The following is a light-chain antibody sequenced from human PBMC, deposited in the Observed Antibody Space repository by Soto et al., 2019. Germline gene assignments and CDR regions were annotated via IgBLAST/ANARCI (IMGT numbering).Light chain of an antibody. V-gene: IGLV1-47*01. CDR2: RNS. Sequence: HSLLTQPPSASRGRGQRVTFSCSATNSDIGSNYVFWHQQLPRTAPKLLIHRNSEGPSGVPDRPSGSNSGTSASVAISGLRSEDEADYYCTSWHDSLNGHVFGTGTKVTVL. CDR3: TSWHDSLNGHV. CDR1: NSDIGSNY. J-gene: IGLJ1*01.